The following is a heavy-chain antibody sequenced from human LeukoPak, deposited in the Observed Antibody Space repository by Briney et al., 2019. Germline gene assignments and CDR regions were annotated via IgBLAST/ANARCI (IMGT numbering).Heavy chain of an antibody. CDR3: ARDNIVVVPAAINAIYYYGMDV. CDR2: INPSGGST. J-gene: IGHJ6*02. Sequence: GASVKVSCKASGYTFTSYYMHWVRQAPGQGLEWMGIINPSGGSTSYAQKFQGRVTMTTDTSTSTAYMELRSLRSDDTAVYYCARDNIVVVPAAINAIYYYGMDVWGQGTTVTVSS. CDR1: GYTFTSYY. V-gene: IGHV1-46*01. D-gene: IGHD2-2*02.